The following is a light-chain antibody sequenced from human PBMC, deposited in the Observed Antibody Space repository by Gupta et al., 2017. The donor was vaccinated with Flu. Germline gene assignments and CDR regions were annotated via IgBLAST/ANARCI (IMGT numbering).Light chain of an antibody. CDR3: AVGDDGRDGVL. CDR1: SSNIGSNS. Sequence: QSVLSQPPSASGTPGQRLTISCSGSSSNIGSNSVNWYQQVPGTAPNLLLYSSNQRPSGVPGRFSGSKSGSSASLATTGLQSEDEADYYCAVGDDGRDGVLFGGGTKLTVL. CDR2: SSN. J-gene: IGLJ2*01. V-gene: IGLV1-44*01.